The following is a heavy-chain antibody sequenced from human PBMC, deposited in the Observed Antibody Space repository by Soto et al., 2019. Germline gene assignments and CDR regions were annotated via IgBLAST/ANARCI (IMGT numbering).Heavy chain of an antibody. Sequence: GGSLRLSCAASGFIFENFGMSWVRQAPGKGLEWISSISGSGFKKYYADSVKGRFTISRDNSKSTVYLELSNLSAEDTAVYHCAKNQGVELVPLATVDWFDPWGQGSVVTVSS. CDR3: AKNQGVELVPLATVDWFDP. CDR2: ISGSGFKK. CDR1: GFIFENFG. V-gene: IGHV3-23*01. D-gene: IGHD1-26*01. J-gene: IGHJ5*02.